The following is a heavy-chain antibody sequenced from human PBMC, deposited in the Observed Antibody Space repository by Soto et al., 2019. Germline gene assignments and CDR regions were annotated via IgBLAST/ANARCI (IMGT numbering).Heavy chain of an antibody. CDR2: IIPIFGTA. D-gene: IGHD3-3*01. CDR3: ARVRPDYDFWSGTNWFDP. Sequence: SVKVSCKASGGTFSSYAISWVRQAPGQGLEWMGGIIPIFGTANYAQKFQGRVTITADKSTSTAYMELSSLRSEDTAVYYCARVRPDYDFWSGTNWFDPWGQGTLVTVSS. V-gene: IGHV1-69*06. CDR1: GGTFSSYA. J-gene: IGHJ5*02.